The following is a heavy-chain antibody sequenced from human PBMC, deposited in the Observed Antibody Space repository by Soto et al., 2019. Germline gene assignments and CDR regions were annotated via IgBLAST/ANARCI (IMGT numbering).Heavy chain of an antibody. CDR1: GYSFSTSW. Sequence: GESLKISCKVSGYSFSTSWMGWVRQLPGKGLEWMGIIYPGDSDSRYGPSFEGHVTFSVDKSISTAYLEWSSLKASDTAIYYCARLSRRVAQESNYFDPWGQGALVTVSS. J-gene: IGHJ5*02. CDR2: IYPGDSDS. V-gene: IGHV5-51*01. D-gene: IGHD2-8*01. CDR3: ARLSRRVAQESNYFDP.